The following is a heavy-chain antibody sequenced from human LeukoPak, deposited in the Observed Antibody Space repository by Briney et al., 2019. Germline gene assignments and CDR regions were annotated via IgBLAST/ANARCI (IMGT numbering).Heavy chain of an antibody. V-gene: IGHV3-23*01. CDR3: VKDYRVGSSPAFGDF. J-gene: IGHJ4*02. CDR2: INPTDDTT. CDR1: GYTVSTYR. Sequence: GGSLRLPCAASGYTVSTYRMSWVRQAPGKGLQWVSAINPTDDTTYYADSVKGRFSISRDNSTNTVYLQMNNLRAEDTAVYYCVKDYRVGSSPAFGDFWGQGTLVTVSS. D-gene: IGHD1-26*01.